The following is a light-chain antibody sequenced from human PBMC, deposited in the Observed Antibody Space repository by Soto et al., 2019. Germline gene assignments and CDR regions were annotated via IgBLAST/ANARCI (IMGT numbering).Light chain of an antibody. CDR3: SSYTSSATRV. CDR2: GVS. J-gene: IGLJ2*01. Sequence: QSALTQPASVSGSPGQSITISCTGTSSDVGGYNSVSWYQQHPGKVPKLMIYGVSNRHSGVSNRFSGSKSGNTASLTISGLQAEDEADYYCSSYTSSATRVFGGGTKVTVL. CDR1: SSDVGGYNS. V-gene: IGLV2-14*03.